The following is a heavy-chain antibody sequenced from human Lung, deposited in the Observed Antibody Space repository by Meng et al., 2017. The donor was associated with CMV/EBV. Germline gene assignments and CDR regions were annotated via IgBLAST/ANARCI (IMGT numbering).Heavy chain of an antibody. Sequence: ESLKISCAASGFTFSSYSMNWVRQAPGKGLEWVSYISSSSSTIYYADSVKGRFTISRDNAKNSLYLQMNSLRAEDTAVYYCARGEARYCSGGSCKSVDYWGQGXLVTV. CDR1: GFTFSSYS. J-gene: IGHJ4*02. CDR2: ISSSSSTI. V-gene: IGHV3-48*04. CDR3: ARGEARYCSGGSCKSVDY. D-gene: IGHD2-15*01.